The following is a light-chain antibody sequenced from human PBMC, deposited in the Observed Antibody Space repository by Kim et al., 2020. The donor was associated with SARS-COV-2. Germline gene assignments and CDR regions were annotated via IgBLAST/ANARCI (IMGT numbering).Light chain of an antibody. CDR1: SSNIGAASD. Sequence: QPVLTQPPSVSGAPGQRVTISCTGTSSNIGAASDVHWYHHVPGTAPKLLVYANTHRPSGVSDRFSGSKSGPSASLAITGLQPEDEGHYYCQSYDASLNDKVFGGVTKLTFL. J-gene: IGLJ2*01. CDR2: ANT. CDR3: QSYDASLNDKV. V-gene: IGLV1-40*01.